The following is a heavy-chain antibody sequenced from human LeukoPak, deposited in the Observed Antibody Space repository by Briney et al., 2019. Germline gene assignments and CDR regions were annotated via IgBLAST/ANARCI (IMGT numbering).Heavy chain of an antibody. Sequence: PSETLSLTCTVSGGSISSSSYYWGWIRQPPGKGLEWIGSIYYSGSTYYNPSLKSRVTISVDTSKNQFSLKLSSVTAADTAVYYCASLRLLWFGELADGMDVWGQGTTVTVSS. CDR1: GGSISSSSYY. CDR3: ASLRLLWFGELADGMDV. D-gene: IGHD3-10*01. V-gene: IGHV4-39*01. CDR2: IYYSGST. J-gene: IGHJ6*02.